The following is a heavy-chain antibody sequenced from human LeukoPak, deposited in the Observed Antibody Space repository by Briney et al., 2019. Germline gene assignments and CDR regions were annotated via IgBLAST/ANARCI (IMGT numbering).Heavy chain of an antibody. D-gene: IGHD4-17*01. V-gene: IGHV3-23*01. CDR2: ISGSGGST. Sequence: GGSLRLSCAASGFTFSSYAMYWVRQAPGKGLEWVSGISGSGGSTYYADSVKGRFTISRDNTKNTLYLQMNSLRAEDTAVYYCAKDYGDYDSYYGMDVWGQGTTVTVSS. CDR1: GFTFSSYA. CDR3: AKDYGDYDSYYGMDV. J-gene: IGHJ6*02.